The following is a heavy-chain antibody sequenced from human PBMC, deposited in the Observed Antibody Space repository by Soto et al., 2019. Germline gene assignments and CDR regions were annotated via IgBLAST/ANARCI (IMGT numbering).Heavy chain of an antibody. D-gene: IGHD6-19*01. V-gene: IGHV3-9*01. J-gene: IGHJ3*02. CDR3: AKGPNSSGFTI. Sequence: SLRLSCAASGFTFDDYAMQWVRQAPGKGLEWVSGISWNSGSIGYADSVKGRFTISRDNAKNSLYLQMNSLRAEDTALYYCAKGPNSSGFTIWGQGTMVTVSS. CDR2: ISWNSGSI. CDR1: GFTFDDYA.